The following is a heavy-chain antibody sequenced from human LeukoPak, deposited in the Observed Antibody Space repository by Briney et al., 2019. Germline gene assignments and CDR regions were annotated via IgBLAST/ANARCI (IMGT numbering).Heavy chain of an antibody. CDR1: GFTFSSYW. CDR3: ARDDCSSISCYHNWFDP. J-gene: IGHJ5*02. V-gene: IGHV3-7*01. Sequence: GGSLRPSCAASGFTFSSYWMSWVRQAPGKGLEWVANIKQDGSEKYYVDSVKGRFTISRDNAENSLYLQMNSLRAEDTAVYYCARDDCSSISCYHNWFDPWGQGTLVTVSS. CDR2: IKQDGSEK. D-gene: IGHD2-2*01.